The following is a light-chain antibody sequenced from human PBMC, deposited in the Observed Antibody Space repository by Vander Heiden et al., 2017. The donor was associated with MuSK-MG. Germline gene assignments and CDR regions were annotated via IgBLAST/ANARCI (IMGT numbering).Light chain of an antibody. Sequence: DTVMTQSPDSLSVSLGERATINCRSSQSVLYSFNNKTYIGWYQQKPGQPPKLLIYWASTRESGVPDRFSGSGSGTHFTLTISSLQAEDVAIYYCQQYYDTPWTFGQGTKVEIK. CDR2: WAS. CDR1: QSVLYSFNNKTY. V-gene: IGKV4-1*01. CDR3: QQYYDTPWT. J-gene: IGKJ1*01.